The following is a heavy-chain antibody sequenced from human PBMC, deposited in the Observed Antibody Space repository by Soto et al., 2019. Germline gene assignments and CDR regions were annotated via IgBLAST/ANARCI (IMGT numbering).Heavy chain of an antibody. CDR3: ATNVSGSFSFVE. J-gene: IGHJ4*02. D-gene: IGHD3-16*01. Sequence: PSETLSLTCTVSGGSISGYYWSWIRQPPGKGLEWIGYVWHSGSTNYNPSLKSRVTISVDTSKNQFSLKLSSMTAEDTAVYSCATNVSGSFSFVEGGKGPLVTVP. CDR2: VWHSGST. CDR1: GGSISGYY. V-gene: IGHV4-59*08.